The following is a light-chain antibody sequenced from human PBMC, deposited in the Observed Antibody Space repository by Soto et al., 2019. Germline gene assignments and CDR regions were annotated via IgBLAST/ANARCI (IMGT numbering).Light chain of an antibody. J-gene: IGLJ1*01. CDR2: EVT. CDR3: QAYDTSLSGVV. CDR1: SSDIGGHNS. Sequence: QSVLTQPASVSGSPGQSITISCTGTSSDIGGHNSVSWYQQHPGKAPELMIFEVTNRPSGVSNRFSGSKSGNTASLTISGLQTEDEADYFCQAYDTSLSGVVFGTGTKVTVL. V-gene: IGLV2-14*01.